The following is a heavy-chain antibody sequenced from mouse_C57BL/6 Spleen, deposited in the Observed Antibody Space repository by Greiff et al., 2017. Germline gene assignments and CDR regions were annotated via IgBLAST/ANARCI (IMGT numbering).Heavy chain of an antibody. CDR1: GYAFTNYL. CDR3: ARGDYGSSYGDY. Sequence: VQLQQSGAELVRPGTSVKVSCKASGYAFTNYLIEWVKQRPGQGLEWIGVINPGSGGTYYDEKFKGKATLTADKSSSTAYMQRSSLTSEDSAVYFGARGDYGSSYGDYWGQGTTLTVSS. D-gene: IGHD1-1*01. J-gene: IGHJ2*01. V-gene: IGHV1-54*01. CDR2: INPGSGGT.